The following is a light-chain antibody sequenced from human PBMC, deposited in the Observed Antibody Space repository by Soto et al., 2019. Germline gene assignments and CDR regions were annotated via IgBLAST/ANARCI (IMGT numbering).Light chain of an antibody. J-gene: IGKJ1*01. CDR2: DAS. CDR1: QDISNY. CDR3: QQYNSYPWT. Sequence: AIQMTQSPSSLPASVGDRVTITCQASQDISNYLNWYQQKPGKAPKLLIYDASSLESGVPSRFSGSGSGTEFTLTISSLQPDDFATYYCQQYNSYPWTFGQGTKV. V-gene: IGKV1-13*02.